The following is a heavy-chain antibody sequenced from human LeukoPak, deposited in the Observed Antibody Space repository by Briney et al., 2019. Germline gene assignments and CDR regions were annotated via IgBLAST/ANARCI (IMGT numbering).Heavy chain of an antibody. Sequence: GASVKVSCKASGYTFTGYYMHWVRQAPGQGLEWMGWINPNSGGTNYAQKFQGRVTMTRDTSISTAYMELSRLRSDDTAVYYCARAPGEYSGYDLEQVWGQGTLVTVSS. V-gene: IGHV1-2*02. J-gene: IGHJ4*02. CDR3: ARAPGEYSGYDLEQV. D-gene: IGHD5-12*01. CDR1: GYTFTGYY. CDR2: INPNSGGT.